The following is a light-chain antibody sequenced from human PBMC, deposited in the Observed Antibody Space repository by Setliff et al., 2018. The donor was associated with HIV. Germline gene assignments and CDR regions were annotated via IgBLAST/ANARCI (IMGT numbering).Light chain of an antibody. Sequence: QSVLAQAASVSGSPGQSITMSCTGTRSDVGGCNYVSWYQQHPGKAPKLMIYDVSNRPSGVSNRFSGSKSGNTASLTISGLQAEDEADYYCSSYTSTSTLCAFGTGTKVTVL. V-gene: IGLV2-14*03. CDR2: DVS. CDR3: SSYTSTSTLCA. CDR1: RSDVGGCNY. J-gene: IGLJ1*01.